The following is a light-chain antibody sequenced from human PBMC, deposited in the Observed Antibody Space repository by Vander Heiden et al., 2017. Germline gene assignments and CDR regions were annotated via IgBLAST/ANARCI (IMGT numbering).Light chain of an antibody. J-gene: IGKJ4*01. V-gene: IGKV1-39*01. CDR1: QSISSY. CDR3: KQSDRTPLT. CDR2: AAS. Sequence: QRAQSPTPLSASAGARVTITCRASQSISSYLNWYQQKPGKAPQLLIYAASSLASGVPARFSGSGSGTDFTLTISRLQPEDFATYYCKQSDRTPLTFGGGTKVEIK.